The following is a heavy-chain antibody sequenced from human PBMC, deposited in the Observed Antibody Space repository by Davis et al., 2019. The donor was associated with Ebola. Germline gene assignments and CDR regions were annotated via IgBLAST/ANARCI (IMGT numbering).Heavy chain of an antibody. Sequence: PGGSLRLSCVASGFTFSSYGMLWVRQAPGKGLEWVTSIWYDGGNKNYVDSVKGRFTISRDNSKNTLYLEMNSLRAEDTAVYYCARGRWLQLGGDYWGQGTLVTVSS. J-gene: IGHJ4*02. CDR1: GFTFSSYG. D-gene: IGHD5-24*01. V-gene: IGHV3-33*01. CDR2: IWYDGGNK. CDR3: ARGRWLQLGGDY.